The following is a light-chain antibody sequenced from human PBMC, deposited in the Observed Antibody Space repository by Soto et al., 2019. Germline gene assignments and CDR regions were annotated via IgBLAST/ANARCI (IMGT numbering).Light chain of an antibody. V-gene: IGKV3-15*01. J-gene: IGKJ5*01. CDR1: QSVSSN. CDR2: GAS. CDR3: QQYNNWLLIT. Sequence: EIVMTQSPATLSVSPGERATLSCRASQSVSSNLAWYQQKPGQAPRLLIYGASTGATGIPARFSGSGSGTEFTLTISSLQSEDFAVYYCQQYNNWLLITFGQGTRLEIK.